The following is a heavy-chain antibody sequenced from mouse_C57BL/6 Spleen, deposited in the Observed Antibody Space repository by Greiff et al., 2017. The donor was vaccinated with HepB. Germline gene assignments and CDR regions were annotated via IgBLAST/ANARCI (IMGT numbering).Heavy chain of an antibody. CDR3: TQDGDFYWYFDV. CDR1: GYTFTDYE. V-gene: IGHV1-15*01. CDR2: IDPETGGT. Sequence: QVQLKESGAELVRPGASVTLSCKASGYTFTDYEMHWVKQTPVHGLEWIGAIDPETGGTAYNQKFKGKAILTADKSSSTAYMELRSLTSEDSAVYYCTQDGDFYWYFDVWGTGTTVTVSS. D-gene: IGHD2-3*01. J-gene: IGHJ1*03.